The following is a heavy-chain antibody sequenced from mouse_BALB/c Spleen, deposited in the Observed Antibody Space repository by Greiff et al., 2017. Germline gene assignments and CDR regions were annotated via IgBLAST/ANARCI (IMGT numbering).Heavy chain of an antibody. CDR1: GFTFSNYW. CDR2: IRLKSNNYAT. J-gene: IGHJ4*01. CDR3: HGGYDPLFAMDY. D-gene: IGHD2-14*01. V-gene: IGHV6-6*02. Sequence: DVKVEESGGGLVQPGGSMKLSCVASGFTFSNYWMNWVRQSPEKGLEWVAEIRLKSNNYATHYAESVKGRFTISRDDSKSSVYLQMNNLRAEDTGIYYCHGGYDPLFAMDYWGQGTSVTVSS.